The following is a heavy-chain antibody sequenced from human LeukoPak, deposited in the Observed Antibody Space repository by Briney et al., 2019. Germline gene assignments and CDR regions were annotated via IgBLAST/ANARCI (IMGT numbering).Heavy chain of an antibody. V-gene: IGHV1-8*03. D-gene: IGHD2-15*01. J-gene: IGHJ4*02. CDR1: GYTFTSYD. CDR3: ARGRRYCSGGSCFYYFDY. CDR2: MNPNSGNT. Sequence: ASVKVSCKASGYTFTSYDINWVRQATGQGLEWMGWMNPNSGNTGYAQKFQGRVTITGNTSISTAYMELSSLRSEDTAVYYCARGRRYCSGGSCFYYFDYWVQGTLVTVSS.